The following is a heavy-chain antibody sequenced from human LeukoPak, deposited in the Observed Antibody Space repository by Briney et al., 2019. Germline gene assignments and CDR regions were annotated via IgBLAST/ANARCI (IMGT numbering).Heavy chain of an antibody. CDR3: ARPSTYYYDSSGHGAFDI. Sequence: SQTLSLTCTVSGGSISNLNYYWSWIRQPAGKGLEWIGRIYASGSTNYNPSLKSRVTISVDTSKNQFSLKLSSVTAADTAVYYCARPSTYYYDSSGHGAFDIWGQGTMVTVSS. J-gene: IGHJ3*02. CDR2: IYASGST. V-gene: IGHV4-61*02. CDR1: GGSISNLNYY. D-gene: IGHD3-22*01.